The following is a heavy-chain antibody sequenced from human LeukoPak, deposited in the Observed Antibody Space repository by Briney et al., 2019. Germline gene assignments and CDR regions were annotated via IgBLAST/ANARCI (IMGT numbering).Heavy chain of an antibody. D-gene: IGHD3-10*01. CDR3: AKIGGYYGSGSKIDY. CDR2: ISGSGGTT. J-gene: IGHJ4*02. Sequence: PGGSLRLSCAASGFIFSNYAMSWVRRAPGEGLEWVSAISGSGGTTYYADSVKGRCTISRDNSKNTLYLQMNSLRAEDTAVYYCAKIGGYYGSGSKIDYWGQGTLVTVSS. V-gene: IGHV3-23*01. CDR1: GFIFSNYA.